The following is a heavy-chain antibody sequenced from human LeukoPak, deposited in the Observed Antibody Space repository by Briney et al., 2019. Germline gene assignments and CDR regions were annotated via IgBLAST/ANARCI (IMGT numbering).Heavy chain of an antibody. CDR3: ARGSLGDAFDI. Sequence: SETLSLACTVSGGSISSGGYSWSWIRQPPGKGLEWIGYIYHSGSTYYNPSLKSRVTISVDRSKNQFSLKLSSVTAADTAVYYCARGSLGDAFDIWGQGTMVTVSS. CDR1: GGSISSGGYS. J-gene: IGHJ3*02. CDR2: IYHSGST. V-gene: IGHV4-30-2*01. D-gene: IGHD7-27*01.